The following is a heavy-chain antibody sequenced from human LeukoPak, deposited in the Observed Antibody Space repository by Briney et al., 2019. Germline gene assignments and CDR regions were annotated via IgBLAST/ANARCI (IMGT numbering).Heavy chain of an antibody. J-gene: IGHJ4*02. CDR2: ITSSSSPT. CDR1: GFTFSSFS. D-gene: IGHD3-10*01. Sequence: WGSLRLSCAASGFTFSSFSMNWVRQVPGKGLEWVSYITSSSSPTHYADSVKGRFTISRDNAKNSLYLQMNSLRAEDTAVYYCAREGGSGSYFDYWGQGTLVTVSS. CDR3: AREGGSGSYFDY. V-gene: IGHV3-48*01.